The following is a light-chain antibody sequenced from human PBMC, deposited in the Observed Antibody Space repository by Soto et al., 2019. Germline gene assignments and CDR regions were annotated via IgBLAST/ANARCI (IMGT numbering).Light chain of an antibody. CDR3: FSYTSSSTVV. Sequence: QSALTQPASVSGSPGQSITISCTGTSSDVGGYNDVSWYQQLPGKAPKLMIDDVINRPSGVATRFSGSKSTTTASLNISGLQGEDDADYYCFSYTSSSTVVFGGGTKLTVL. CDR2: DVI. J-gene: IGLJ2*01. CDR1: SSDVGGYND. V-gene: IGLV2-14*01.